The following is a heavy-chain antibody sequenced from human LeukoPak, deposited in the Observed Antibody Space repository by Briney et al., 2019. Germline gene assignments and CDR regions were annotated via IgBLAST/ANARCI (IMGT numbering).Heavy chain of an antibody. Sequence: ASVKVSCKASGYTXTGYDMHWVRQAPGQGLEWMGWIDPNTGATNYAQKFQGKFTMTGDTSISTAYMQLSSLRSDDTAVYYCARGVAAAGLRAFDIWGQGTMVTVSS. J-gene: IGHJ3*02. V-gene: IGHV1-2*02. D-gene: IGHD6-25*01. CDR3: ARGVAAAGLRAFDI. CDR1: GYTXTGYD. CDR2: IDPNTGAT.